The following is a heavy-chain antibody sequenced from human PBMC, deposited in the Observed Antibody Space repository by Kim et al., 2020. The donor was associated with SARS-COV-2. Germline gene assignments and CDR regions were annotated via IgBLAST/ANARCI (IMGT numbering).Heavy chain of an antibody. CDR3: ARATYYYDSSGYDY. CDR2: IYYSGST. CDR1: GGSISSSSYY. V-gene: IGHV4-39*01. J-gene: IGHJ4*02. Sequence: SETLSLTCTVSGGSISSSSYYWGWIRQPPGKGLEWIGSIYYSGSTYYNPSLKSRVTISVDTSKNQFSLKLSSVTAADTAVYYCARATYYYDSSGYDYWGQGTLVTVSS. D-gene: IGHD3-22*01.